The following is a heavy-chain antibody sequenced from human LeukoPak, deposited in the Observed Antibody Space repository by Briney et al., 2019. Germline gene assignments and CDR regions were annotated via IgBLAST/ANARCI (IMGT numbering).Heavy chain of an antibody. J-gene: IGHJ4*02. D-gene: IGHD1-20*01. CDR3: ARGYNWNAKHFDY. Sequence: PSETLSLTCTVSGGSISSYYWSWIRQPPGKGLEWIRYIYYSGSTNYNPSLKSRVTISVDTSKNQFSLKLSSVTAADTAVYYCARGYNWNAKHFDYWGQGTLVTVSS. CDR1: GGSISSYY. V-gene: IGHV4-59*01. CDR2: IYYSGST.